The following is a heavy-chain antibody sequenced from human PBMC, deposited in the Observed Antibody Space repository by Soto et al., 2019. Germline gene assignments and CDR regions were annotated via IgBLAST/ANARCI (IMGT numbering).Heavy chain of an antibody. D-gene: IGHD2-8*01. Sequence: GGSVRLSCAASGFPFSSYEMNLVRQSPGKGLEWVSYISSSGSTIYYADSVKGRFTISRDNAKNSLYLQMNSLRAEDTAVYYCAREFVLMVYATDGLDVSDNGPTVAVSS. CDR2: ISSSGSTI. J-gene: IGHJ6*04. CDR3: AREFVLMVYATDGLDV. CDR1: GFPFSSYE. V-gene: IGHV3-48*03.